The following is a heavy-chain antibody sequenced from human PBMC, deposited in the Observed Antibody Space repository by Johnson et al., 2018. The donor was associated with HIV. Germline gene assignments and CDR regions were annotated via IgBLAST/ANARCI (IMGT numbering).Heavy chain of an antibody. CDR3: ARGGAGIAAAEDAFDI. D-gene: IGHD6-13*01. J-gene: IGHJ3*02. CDR1: GFTFSSYA. CDR2: ISGSGDTT. Sequence: VQLVESGGGVVQPGGSLRLSCAASGFTFSSYAMSWVRQAPGKGLEWVSAISGSGDTTYYADSVKGRFTISKDNSKNTLYLQMNSLRAEDTAVYYCARGGAGIAAAEDAFDIWGQGTMVTVSS. V-gene: IGHV3-23*04.